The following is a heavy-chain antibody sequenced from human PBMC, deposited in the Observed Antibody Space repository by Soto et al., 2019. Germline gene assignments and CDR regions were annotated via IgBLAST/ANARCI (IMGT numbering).Heavy chain of an antibody. Sequence: GGSLRLSCAASGFIFGAYGMHWVRQAPGKGLEWVAVMSYDGSRKYYADSVKGRFTISRDNSNNTLSLEMNSLRTEDTAVYYCARDLYSYGYPDYWGQGTLVTVSS. D-gene: IGHD5-18*01. CDR1: GFIFGAYG. J-gene: IGHJ4*02. CDR2: MSYDGSRK. CDR3: ARDLYSYGYPDY. V-gene: IGHV3-30*03.